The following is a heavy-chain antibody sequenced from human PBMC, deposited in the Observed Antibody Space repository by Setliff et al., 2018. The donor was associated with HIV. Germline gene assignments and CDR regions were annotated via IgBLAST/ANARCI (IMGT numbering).Heavy chain of an antibody. Sequence: GGSLRLSCVASRFSFRHYPMSWVRQAPGKGLEWVSGISASGDNTYYADSVKGRFTISRDNSKDTLYLQMNSLRVGDTAVYYCVQGGLSSGWGSFWGQGTLVTVSS. J-gene: IGHJ4*02. D-gene: IGHD6-25*01. CDR2: ISASGDNT. CDR3: VQGGLSSGWGSF. CDR1: RFSFRHYP. V-gene: IGHV3-23*01.